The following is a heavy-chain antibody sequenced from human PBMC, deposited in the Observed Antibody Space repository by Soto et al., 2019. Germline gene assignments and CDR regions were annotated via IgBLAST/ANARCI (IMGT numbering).Heavy chain of an antibody. J-gene: IGHJ6*03. CDR2: ISGSGGST. D-gene: IGHD2-2*02. Sequence: HPGGSLRLSCAASGFTFSSYAMSWVRQAPGKGLEWVSAISGSGGSTYYADSVKGRFTISRDNSKNTLYLQMNSLRAEDTAVYYCAKCDRVGIVVVPAALPYYYYMDVWGKGTTVTVSS. CDR3: AKCDRVGIVVVPAALPYYYYMDV. CDR1: GFTFSSYA. V-gene: IGHV3-23*01.